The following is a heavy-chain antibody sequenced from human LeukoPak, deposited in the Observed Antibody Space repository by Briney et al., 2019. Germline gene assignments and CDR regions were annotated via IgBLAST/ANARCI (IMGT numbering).Heavy chain of an antibody. Sequence: SQTLSLTCTVSGGSISSGGYYWSWIRQPPGKGLEWIGYIYHSGNTNYNPSLRSRVTISVDTSKNRFSLRLSSVTAADTAVYYCARFAYCSGGNCVYAFDIWGQGTMVTLSS. J-gene: IGHJ3*02. V-gene: IGHV4-30-2*02. CDR2: IYHSGNT. CDR1: GGSISSGGYY. CDR3: ARFAYCSGGNCVYAFDI. D-gene: IGHD2-15*01.